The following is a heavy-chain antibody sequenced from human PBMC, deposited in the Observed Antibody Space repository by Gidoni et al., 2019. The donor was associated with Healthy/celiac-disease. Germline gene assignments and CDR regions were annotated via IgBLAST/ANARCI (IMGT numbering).Heavy chain of an antibody. CDR3: AKNENTVRVGFEH. CDR1: GFTFGSYA. J-gene: IGHJ4*02. D-gene: IGHD2-8*02. CDR2: ITGSGATT. V-gene: IGHV3-23*01. Sequence: EVQLLESGGGLVQPGGSLRLSCTASGFTFGSYAMTWVRQAPGKGLEWVSTITGSGATTYYADSVKGRFTISRDNSKNTLYLQMDSLRAEDTALYYCAKNENTVRVGFEHWGQGTLVTVSS.